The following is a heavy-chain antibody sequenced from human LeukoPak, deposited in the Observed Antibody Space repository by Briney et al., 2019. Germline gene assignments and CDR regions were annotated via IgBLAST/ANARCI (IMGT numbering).Heavy chain of an antibody. D-gene: IGHD3-22*01. CDR2: IYSGGST. V-gene: IGHV3-53*01. J-gene: IGHJ4*02. Sequence: GGSLRLSCAASGFTVSSNYMSWVRQAPGKGLEWVSVIYSGGSTYYADSVKGRFTISRDNSKNTLYLQMNSLRAEDTAAYYCARERPNYYDSSPYYFDYWGQGTLVTVSS. CDR1: GFTVSSNY. CDR3: ARERPNYYDSSPYYFDY.